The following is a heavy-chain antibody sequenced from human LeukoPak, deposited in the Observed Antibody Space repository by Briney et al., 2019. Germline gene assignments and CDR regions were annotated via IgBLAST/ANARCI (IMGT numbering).Heavy chain of an antibody. CDR1: GFTFDDYT. J-gene: IGHJ4*02. D-gene: IGHD3-10*01. CDR2: ISWNSGSI. V-gene: IGHV3-9*01. CDR3: ARYFGSGSYGYFDY. Sequence: PGGSLRLSCAASGFTFDDYTMHWVRQAPGKGLEWVSGISWNSGSIGYADSVKGRFTISRDNAKNSLYLQMNSLRAEDTALYYCARYFGSGSYGYFDYWGQGTLVTVSS.